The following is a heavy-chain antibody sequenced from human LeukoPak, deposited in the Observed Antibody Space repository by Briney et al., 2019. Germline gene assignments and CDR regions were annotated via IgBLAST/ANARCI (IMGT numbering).Heavy chain of an antibody. Sequence: TGGSLRLSCAASGFTFSSYGMHWVRQAPGKGLEWVAVISYDGSNKYYADSVKGRFTISRDNSKNTLYLQMNSLRAEDTAVYYCAKDPGVEMNAFDIWGQGTMVTVSS. V-gene: IGHV3-30*18. CDR2: ISYDGSNK. CDR1: GFTFSSYG. CDR3: AKDPGVEMNAFDI. D-gene: IGHD5-24*01. J-gene: IGHJ3*02.